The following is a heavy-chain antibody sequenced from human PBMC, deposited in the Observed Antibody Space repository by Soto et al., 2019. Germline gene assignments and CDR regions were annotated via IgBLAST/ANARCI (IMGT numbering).Heavy chain of an antibody. J-gene: IGHJ5*01. CDR1: GYSFSSYW. CDR3: ARLFDTSGWFDY. V-gene: IGHV5-51*01. D-gene: IGHD6-19*01. Sequence: GESLKISCKGSGYSFSSYWIGWVRQMPGKGLERMGIIYPGDSDTRYSPSFQGQVTISADRSITTTYLQWSSLKASDTAIYYCARLFDTSGWFDYWGQGTLVTVS. CDR2: IYPGDSDT.